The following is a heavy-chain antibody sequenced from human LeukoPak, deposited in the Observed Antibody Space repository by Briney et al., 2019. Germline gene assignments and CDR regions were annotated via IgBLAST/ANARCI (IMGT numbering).Heavy chain of an antibody. CDR1: GYTFTSYD. V-gene: IGHV1-8*01. CDR3: ARVGYYDSSGYYSPQKAFDY. D-gene: IGHD3-22*01. Sequence: ASVKVSCKASGYTFTSYDINWVRQATGQGLEWMGWVNPNSGNTGYAQKFQGRVTMTRNTSISTAYMELSSLRSEDTAVYYCARVGYYDSSGYYSPQKAFDYWGQGTLVTVSS. J-gene: IGHJ4*02. CDR2: VNPNSGNT.